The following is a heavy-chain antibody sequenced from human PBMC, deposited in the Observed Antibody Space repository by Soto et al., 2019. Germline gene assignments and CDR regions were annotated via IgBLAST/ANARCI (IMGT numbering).Heavy chain of an antibody. Sequence: QVQLVQSGAEVKKPGSSVKVSCKASGGTFSSYTISWVRQAPGQGLEWMGRIIPILGIANYAQKSQGRVTITADKSTSTAYMELSSLRSEDTAVYYCATDTRGYSYGFDYWGQGTLVTVSS. CDR1: GGTFSSYT. V-gene: IGHV1-69*02. CDR3: ATDTRGYSYGFDY. D-gene: IGHD5-18*01. CDR2: IIPILGIA. J-gene: IGHJ4*02.